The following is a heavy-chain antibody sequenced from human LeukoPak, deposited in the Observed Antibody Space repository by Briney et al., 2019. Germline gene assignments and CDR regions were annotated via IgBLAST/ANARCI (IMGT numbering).Heavy chain of an antibody. J-gene: IGHJ2*01. Sequence: GGSLRLSCAASGFTLSGAAMHWVRQASGKGLEWLGRIRSKADSYTTAYAESVKGRFTVSRDDSKNTAYLQMNSLKTEDTAVYYCRAAVAGDYFDLWGRGTLVTVSS. V-gene: IGHV3-73*01. CDR2: IRSKADSYTT. D-gene: IGHD6-19*01. CDR3: RAAVAGDYFDL. CDR1: GFTLSGAA.